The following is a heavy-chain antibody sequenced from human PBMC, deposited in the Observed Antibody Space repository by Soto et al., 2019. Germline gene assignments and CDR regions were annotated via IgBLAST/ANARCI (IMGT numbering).Heavy chain of an antibody. CDR2: IKQDGSEK. D-gene: IGHD6-13*01. CDR1: GFTFSSYW. CDR3: ARDRSWSSNPFDY. V-gene: IGHV3-7*03. Sequence: EVQLVESGGGLVQPGGSLRLSCAASGFTFSSYWMSWVRQAPGKGLEWVANIKQDGSEKYYVDSVKGRFTISRDNAKNSLYLQMYSLRAEDTAVYYCARDRSWSSNPFDYWGQGTLVTVSS. J-gene: IGHJ4*02.